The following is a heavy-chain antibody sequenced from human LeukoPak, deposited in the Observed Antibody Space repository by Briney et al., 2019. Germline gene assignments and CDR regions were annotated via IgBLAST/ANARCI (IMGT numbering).Heavy chain of an antibody. CDR3: GRRPGACYDVLTGYYRPIRAGSGY. Sequence: SETLSLTCTVSGGSISRTNNYWGWIRQPPGKGLEWFGCIYDSGILNYNPFRQSRHIQTVVTSQSQFYLKLSSVTSADTAVYYCGRRPGACYDVLTGYYRPIRAGSGYWGHSTLVTMSS. CDR2: IYDSGIL. V-gene: IGHV4-39*01. CDR1: GGSISRTNNY. J-gene: IGHJ1*01. D-gene: IGHD3-9*01.